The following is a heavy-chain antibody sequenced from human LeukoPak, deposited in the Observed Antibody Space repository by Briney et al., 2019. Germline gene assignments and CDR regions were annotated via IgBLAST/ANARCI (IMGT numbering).Heavy chain of an antibody. J-gene: IGHJ4*02. V-gene: IGHV3-48*03. Sequence: PGGSLRLSCAASGFTFSSYETNWVRQAPGKGLEWVSYISSSGSTIYYADSVKGRFTISRDNAKNSLYLQMNSLRAEDTAVYYCAREGWKRTIDYWGQGTLVTVSS. CDR1: GFTFSSYE. CDR3: AREGWKRTIDY. D-gene: IGHD1-1*01. CDR2: ISSSGSTI.